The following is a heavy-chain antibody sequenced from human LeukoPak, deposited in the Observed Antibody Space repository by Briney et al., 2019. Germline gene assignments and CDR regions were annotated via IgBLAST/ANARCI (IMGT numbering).Heavy chain of an antibody. CDR3: ARVKARYCSGGSCYFSMDV. CDR1: GGTFSSYA. Sequence: VASVKVSCKASGGTFSSYAISWVRQAPGQGLEWMGGIIPIFGTANYAQKFQGRVTITADESTSTAYMELSSLRSEDTAVYYCARVKARYCSGGSCYFSMDVWGKGTTVTISS. V-gene: IGHV1-69*13. J-gene: IGHJ6*03. D-gene: IGHD2-15*01. CDR2: IIPIFGTA.